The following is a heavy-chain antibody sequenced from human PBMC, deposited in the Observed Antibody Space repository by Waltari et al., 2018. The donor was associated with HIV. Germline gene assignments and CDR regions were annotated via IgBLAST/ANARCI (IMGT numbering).Heavy chain of an antibody. D-gene: IGHD3-22*01. CDR1: GFSFSSHD. CDR2: ISGSGGST. CDR3: ARITMIVVARYFQH. J-gene: IGHJ1*01. V-gene: IGHV3-23*01. Sequence: EVQLLESGVGLVQPGGSLRISWAASGFSFSSHDICWVRQAPGKGLEWVSAISGSGGSTYYADSVKGRFTISRDNSKNTLYLQMNNLRAEDTAVYYCARITMIVVARYFQHWGQGTLVTVSS.